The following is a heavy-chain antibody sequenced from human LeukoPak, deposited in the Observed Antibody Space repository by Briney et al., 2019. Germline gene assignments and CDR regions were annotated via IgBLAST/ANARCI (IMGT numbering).Heavy chain of an antibody. Sequence: PGRSLRLSCAASGFTFSSYGMHWVRQAPGKGLEWVAVISYDGSNKYYADSVKGRFTISRDNSKNTLYLQMNSLRAEDTAVYYCAKGDRGFDYWGQGTLVTGSS. D-gene: IGHD2-21*02. V-gene: IGHV3-30*18. CDR2: ISYDGSNK. J-gene: IGHJ4*02. CDR1: GFTFSSYG. CDR3: AKGDRGFDY.